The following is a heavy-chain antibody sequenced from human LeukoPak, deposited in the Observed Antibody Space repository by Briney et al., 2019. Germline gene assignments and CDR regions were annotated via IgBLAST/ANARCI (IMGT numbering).Heavy chain of an antibody. CDR1: GGSISSSNW. D-gene: IGHD3-22*01. CDR3: ARVGYDSSGYYLYAFDI. CDR2: IYHSGST. J-gene: IGHJ3*02. V-gene: IGHV4-4*02. Sequence: SGTLSLTCAVSGGSISSSNWWSWVRQPPGKGQEWIGEIYHSGSTNYNPSLKSRVTISVDKSKNQFSLKLSSVTAADTAVYYCARVGYDSSGYYLYAFDIWGQGTMVTVSS.